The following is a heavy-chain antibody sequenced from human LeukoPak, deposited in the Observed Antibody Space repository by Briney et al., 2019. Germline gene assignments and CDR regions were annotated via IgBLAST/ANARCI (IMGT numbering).Heavy chain of an antibody. CDR2: ISAYNGNT. V-gene: IGHV1-18*01. J-gene: IGHJ4*02. Sequence: ASVKVSCKASGYTFTSYGISWVQQAPGQGLEWMGWISAYNGNTNYAQKLQGRVTMTTDTSTSTAYMELRSLRSDDTAVYYCARDGARIAARDQEDYWGQGTLVTVSS. D-gene: IGHD6-6*01. CDR3: ARDGARIAARDQEDY. CDR1: GYTFTSYG.